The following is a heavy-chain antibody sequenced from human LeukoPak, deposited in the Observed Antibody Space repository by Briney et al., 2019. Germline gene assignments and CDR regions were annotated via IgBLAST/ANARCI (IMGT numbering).Heavy chain of an antibody. CDR2: TNHSGST. D-gene: IGHD3-16*02. CDR3: ARGRFVWGSYRPPSDAFDI. V-gene: IGHV4-34*01. CDR1: GGSFSGYY. Sequence: PSETLSLTCAVYGGSFSGYYWSWIRQPPGKGLEWIGETNHSGSTSFNPSLKTRVTISVPPSNNQFSLNLSSVTAADTALYYCARGRFVWGSYRPPSDAFDIWGQGTMVTVSS. J-gene: IGHJ3*02.